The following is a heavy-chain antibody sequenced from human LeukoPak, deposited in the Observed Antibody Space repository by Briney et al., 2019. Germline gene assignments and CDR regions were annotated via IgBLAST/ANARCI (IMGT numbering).Heavy chain of an antibody. CDR1: GFTFSSYW. J-gene: IGHJ5*02. V-gene: IGHV3-7*05. D-gene: IGHD3-22*01. Sequence: PGGSLRLSCAASGFTFSSYWMSWVRQAPGKGLEWVANIKQDGSEKYYVDSVKGRFTISRDNAKNSLYLQMNSLRAEDTAVYYCARDYVRSYYDSSGYYLLRWLDPWGQGTLVTVSS. CDR3: ARDYVRSYYDSSGYYLLRWLDP. CDR2: IKQDGSEK.